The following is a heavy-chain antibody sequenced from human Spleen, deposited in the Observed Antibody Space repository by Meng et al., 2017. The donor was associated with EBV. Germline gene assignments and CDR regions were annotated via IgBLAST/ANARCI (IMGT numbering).Heavy chain of an antibody. J-gene: IGHJ4*02. CDR2: LIPMLGAP. CDR3: ASESGRGYTPDY. Sequence: LVESGAEVKKSVSSVKLSCKASGATFRNFAISWVRQAPGQGLEWMGWLIPMLGAPNYAQKFQDRVTIIADKSTSIHYMELSSLRSDDTAVYYCASESGRGYTPDYWGRGTLVTVSS. D-gene: IGHD3-10*01. V-gene: IGHV1-69*06. CDR1: GATFRNFA.